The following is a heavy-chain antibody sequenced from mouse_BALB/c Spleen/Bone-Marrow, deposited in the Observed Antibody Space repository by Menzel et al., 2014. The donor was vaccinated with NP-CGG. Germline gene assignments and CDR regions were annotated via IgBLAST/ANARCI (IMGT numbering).Heavy chain of an antibody. V-gene: IGHV1-54*01. CDR3: ARWDHAMDY. J-gene: IGHJ4*01. CDR1: GYAFTNYL. D-gene: IGHD4-1*01. CDR2: INPGSGGT. Sequence: QVHVKQSGAELVRPGTSVKVSCKASGYAFTNYLIEWVKQRPGQSLEWIGVINPGSGGTNYNEKFKGKATLTADKSSSTAYMQLSSLTSDDSAVYFCARWDHAMDYWGQGTSVTVSS.